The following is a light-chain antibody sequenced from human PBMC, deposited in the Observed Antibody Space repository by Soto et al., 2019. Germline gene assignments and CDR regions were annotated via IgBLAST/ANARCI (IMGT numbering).Light chain of an antibody. J-gene: IGKJ5*01. Sequence: DIQLTQSPSFLSASVGDRVTITCRASQGISSYLAWYQQKPGKAPRLLIYAASTLQSEVPSRFSGSGSGTEFTLTINSLPPEDFATYYCQQVNNYPLTFGQGTRLEIK. CDR1: QGISSY. CDR2: AAS. CDR3: QQVNNYPLT. V-gene: IGKV1-9*01.